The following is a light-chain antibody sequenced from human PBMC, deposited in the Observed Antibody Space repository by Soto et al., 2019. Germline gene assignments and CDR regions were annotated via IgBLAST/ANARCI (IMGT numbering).Light chain of an antibody. J-gene: IGLJ3*02. Sequence: QSALTQPASVSGSPGQSITISCTATTSDVGGFDSVSWYQQHPGTAPRVIIYEVSNRPSGVSYRFSGSKSANTASLTISGLQADDEADYYCQSYDDNSSGVFGGGTKLTVL. V-gene: IGLV2-14*01. CDR3: QSYDDNSSGV. CDR1: TSDVGGFDS. CDR2: EVS.